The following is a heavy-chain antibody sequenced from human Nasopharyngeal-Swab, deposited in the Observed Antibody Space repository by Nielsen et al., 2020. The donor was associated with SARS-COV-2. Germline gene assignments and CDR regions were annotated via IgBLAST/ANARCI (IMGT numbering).Heavy chain of an antibody. CDR1: GFTFSSYA. V-gene: IGHV3-30-3*01. CDR2: ISYDGSNK. CDR3: AKGGSLSGSRD. D-gene: IGHD1-26*01. Sequence: GGSLRLSCAASGFTFSSYAMHWVRQAPGKGLEWVAVISYDGSNKYYADSVKGRFTISRDNSKNTLFLQMSSLRDEGTAVYYCAKGGSLSGSRDWGQGTLVTVSS. J-gene: IGHJ4*02.